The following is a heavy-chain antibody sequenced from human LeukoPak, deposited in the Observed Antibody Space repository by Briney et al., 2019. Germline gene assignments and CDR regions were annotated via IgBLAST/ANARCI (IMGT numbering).Heavy chain of an antibody. CDR1: GYTFTNYG. CDR3: ARFGLPENIQWLEPHF. J-gene: IGHJ4*02. Sequence: ASVKVSCKASGYTFTNYGISWVRQAPGQGLEWMGWISGYNGNTNYAQSLQGRVTMTTDTSTSTTYIELRSLRSDDTAVYYCARFGLPENIQWLEPHFWGQGTLVTVSS. CDR2: ISGYNGNT. D-gene: IGHD6-19*01. V-gene: IGHV1-18*01.